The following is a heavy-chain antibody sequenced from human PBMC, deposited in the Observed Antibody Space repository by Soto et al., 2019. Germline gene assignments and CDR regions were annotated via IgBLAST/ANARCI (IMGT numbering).Heavy chain of an antibody. CDR2: ITSTSSAI. J-gene: IGHJ4*02. D-gene: IGHD5-12*01. Sequence: GGSLRLSCAASGFTVSSNYMSWVRQAPGKGLEWISYITSTSSAINYADSVRGRFTISRDNGMQSLFLHMNSLRDEDTAVYYCAKDVDPQDIVATSFDYWGQGTLVTVSS. CDR1: GFTVSSNY. CDR3: AKDVDPQDIVATSFDY. V-gene: IGHV3-48*02.